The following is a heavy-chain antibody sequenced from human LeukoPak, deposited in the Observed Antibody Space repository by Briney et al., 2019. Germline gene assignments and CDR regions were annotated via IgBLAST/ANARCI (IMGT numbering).Heavy chain of an antibody. CDR3: AREDEAYCGGDCSPSY. Sequence: VASVKVSCKASGYIFTGYYMHWVRQAPGQGLEWMGIINPSGGSTSYAQKFQGRVTMTRDTSTSTVYMELSSLRSEDTAVYYCAREDEAYCGGDCSPSYWGHGTLVTVSS. CDR1: GYIFTGYY. D-gene: IGHD2-21*02. V-gene: IGHV1-46*01. J-gene: IGHJ4*01. CDR2: INPSGGST.